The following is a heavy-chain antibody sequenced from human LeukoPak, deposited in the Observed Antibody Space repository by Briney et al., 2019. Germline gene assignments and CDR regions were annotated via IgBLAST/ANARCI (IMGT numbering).Heavy chain of an antibody. CDR1: GFTVSSNY. J-gene: IGHJ4*02. D-gene: IGHD3-16*01. V-gene: IGHV3-53*01. CDR2: IYSGGST. CDR3: ARDNDSRDPPHFDY. Sequence: GGSLRLSCAASGFTVSSNYMSWVRQAPGKGLEWVSVIYSGGSTYYADSVKGRFTISRDNSKNTLYLQMNSLRAEDTAVYYCARDNDSRDPPHFDYWGQGTLVTVSS.